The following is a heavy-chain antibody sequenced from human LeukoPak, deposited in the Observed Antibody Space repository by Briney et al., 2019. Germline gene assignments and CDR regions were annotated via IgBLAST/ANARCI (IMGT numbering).Heavy chain of an antibody. CDR2: INPHGGT. Sequence: ASVKVSCKPSGSTFSDYYIHWVREAPGQGPESMGFINPHGGTEYVQKFQGRVTMPTDTSTAYMDLSSLRSDDTAVYHCARNEAASWDNALDMWGQATMVTVSS. V-gene: IGHV1-2*02. CDR3: ARNEAASWDNALDM. D-gene: IGHD1-26*01. J-gene: IGHJ3*02. CDR1: GSTFSDYY.